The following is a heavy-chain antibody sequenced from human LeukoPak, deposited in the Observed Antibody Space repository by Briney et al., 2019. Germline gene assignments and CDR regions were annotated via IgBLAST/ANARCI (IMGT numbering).Heavy chain of an antibody. CDR1: GFTFSDYE. V-gene: IGHV3-48*01. CDR2: ISISGTTI. D-gene: IGHD6-13*01. J-gene: IGHJ2*01. Sequence: GGSLRLSCAASGFTFSDYEMNWVRQAPGKGLEWLSHISISGTTIHYADSVKGRFTISRENAKNSLYLQMNSLRAGDTAVYYCARAAYSSTWYSRYFDLWGRGTLVTVSS. CDR3: ARAAYSSTWYSRYFDL.